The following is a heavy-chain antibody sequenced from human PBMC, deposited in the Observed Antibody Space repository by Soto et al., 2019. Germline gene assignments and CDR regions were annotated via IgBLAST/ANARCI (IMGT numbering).Heavy chain of an antibody. Sequence: ASVKVSCKASGYTFTSYGISWVRQAPGQGLEWMGWISAYNRNTNYAQKLQGRVTMTTDTSTSTAYRELRSLRSDDTAVYYCAREGRGSYYYGMDVWGQGTTVTVS. V-gene: IGHV1-18*01. CDR2: ISAYNRNT. CDR1: GYTFTSYG. J-gene: IGHJ6*02. CDR3: AREGRGSYYYGMDV.